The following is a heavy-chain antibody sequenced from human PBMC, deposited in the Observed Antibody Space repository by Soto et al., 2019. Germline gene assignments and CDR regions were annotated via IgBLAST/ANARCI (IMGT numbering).Heavy chain of an antibody. CDR2: TYYKSKWYY. CDR1: GDSVSSNSAG. D-gene: IGHD1-1*01. J-gene: IGHJ6*03. V-gene: IGHV6-1*01. Sequence: QTLSLTCGISGDSVSSNSAGWNWIRQTPSRGLEWLGRTYYKSKWYYTYAASVKSRITVSPDTSKNQFSLQLTSVTPEDTAVYYCARGSWDDVSGHYYMDVWDKGTTVTVSS. CDR3: ARGSWDDVSGHYYMDV.